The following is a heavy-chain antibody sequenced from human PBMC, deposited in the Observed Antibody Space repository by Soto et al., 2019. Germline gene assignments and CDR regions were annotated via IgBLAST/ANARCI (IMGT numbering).Heavy chain of an antibody. CDR2: ISYDGNNK. Sequence: GGALRVSCAASGLIFSSYGMHWVRQAPGKGLEWVAVISYDGNNKYYGDSVKGRFTISRDNSKNTLYLQMNSLRDEDTAVYYCAKDLGSDSSDAFDIWGQGTMVTVSS. V-gene: IGHV3-30*18. CDR1: GLIFSSYG. D-gene: IGHD3-22*01. CDR3: AKDLGSDSSDAFDI. J-gene: IGHJ3*02.